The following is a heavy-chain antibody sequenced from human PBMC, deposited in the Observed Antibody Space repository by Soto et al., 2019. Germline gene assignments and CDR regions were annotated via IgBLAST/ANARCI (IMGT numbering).Heavy chain of an antibody. CDR1: GFTFSSYA. CDR2: ISYDGSNK. CDR3: ARDQSLVVVTAGPFDY. J-gene: IGHJ4*02. D-gene: IGHD2-21*02. Sequence: PGGSLRLSCAASGFTFSSYAMHWARQAPGKGLEWVAVISYDGSNKYYADSVKGRFTISRDNSKNTLYLQMNSLRAEDTAVYYCARDQSLVVVTAGPFDYWGQGTLVTVSS. V-gene: IGHV3-30-3*01.